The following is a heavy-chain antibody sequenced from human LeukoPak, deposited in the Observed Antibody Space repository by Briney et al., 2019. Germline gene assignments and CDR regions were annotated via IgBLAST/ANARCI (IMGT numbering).Heavy chain of an antibody. CDR1: GFTFSNHG. CDR3: AKGGYYDLDAFDI. Sequence: GGSLRLSCAASGFTFSNHGMNWVRQAPGKGLEWVSGISPSGDIRYYADSVRGRFTISRDNAKNSLYLQMNSLRAEDTALYYCAKGGYYDLDAFDIWGQGTMVTVSS. V-gene: IGHV3-23*01. CDR2: ISPSGDIR. J-gene: IGHJ3*02. D-gene: IGHD1-26*01.